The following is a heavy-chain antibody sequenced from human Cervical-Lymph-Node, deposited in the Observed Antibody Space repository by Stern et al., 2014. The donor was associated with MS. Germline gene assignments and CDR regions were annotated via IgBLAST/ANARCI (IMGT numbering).Heavy chain of an antibody. CDR3: AKDGALFTSSWNNYLEH. J-gene: IGHJ4*01. CDR1: GFTFSNYG. Sequence: VQLVESGGGVVQPGGSLRLSCAASGFTFSNYGIHWVRQTPGKGLEWVALISYDGSNTYYADSVKGRFTISRDNSENTLYLQMNSLRPEDTAVYYCAKDGALFTSSWNNYLEHWGQGTLVTVSA. CDR2: ISYDGSNT. V-gene: IGHV3-30*18. D-gene: IGHD6-13*01.